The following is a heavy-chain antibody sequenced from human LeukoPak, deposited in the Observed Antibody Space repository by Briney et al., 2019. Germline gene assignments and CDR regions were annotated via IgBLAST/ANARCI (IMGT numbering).Heavy chain of an antibody. CDR2: TYYRSKYYN. J-gene: IGHJ4*02. CDR1: GDSVSSNSAA. CDR3: AREVRSYYDSSGYSPGYYFDY. Sequence: SQTLSLTCAISGDSVSSNSAAWNWNTQSPSIDLEWLGRTYYRSKYYNDYAVSVKTRITISPDTSKNQFSLQLDSVTPEDTAVYYCAREVRSYYDSSGYSPGYYFDYWGQGTLVTVSS. V-gene: IGHV6-1*01. D-gene: IGHD3-22*01.